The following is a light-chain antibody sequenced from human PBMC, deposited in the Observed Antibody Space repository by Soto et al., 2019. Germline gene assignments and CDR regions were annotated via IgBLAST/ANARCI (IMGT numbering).Light chain of an antibody. CDR3: QQYNVWPLP. V-gene: IGKV3-15*01. J-gene: IGKJ4*01. CDR1: QSVNSN. CDR2: VAS. Sequence: EIVMTQSPVTLSVSPGDRATLSCRASQSVNSNLAWYQQKPGQTPKLLIYVASTRATGIPARFSGSGSGTEFTLTISSLQSEDIAVYYCQQYNVWPLPFGGGTKVEFK.